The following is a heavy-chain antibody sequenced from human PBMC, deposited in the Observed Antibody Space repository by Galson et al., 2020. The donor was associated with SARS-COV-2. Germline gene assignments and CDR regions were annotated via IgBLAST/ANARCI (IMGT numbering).Heavy chain of an antibody. CDR1: GGSISTSSYY. CDR2: IFYSGTP. V-gene: IGHV4-39*01. CDR3: VRPQQWPYQYFDP. Sequence: ETSETLSLTCTVSGGSISTSSYYWGWIRQSPGKGLEWIGSIFYSGTPYYNPSLKSRVTMSVDTSKNQFSLKLTSVTAADTAVYFCVRPQQWPYQYFDPWGQGTLVTVSS. D-gene: IGHD6-19*01. J-gene: IGHJ5*02.